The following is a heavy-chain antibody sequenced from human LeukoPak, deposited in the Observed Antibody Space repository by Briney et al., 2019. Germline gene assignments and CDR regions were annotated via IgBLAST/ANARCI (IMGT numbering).Heavy chain of an antibody. Sequence: SETLSLTCTVSGGSISSYYWSWIRQPPGKGLEWIGYIYYSGSTNYNPSLKSRVTISVDTSKNQFSLKLSSVTAADTAVYYCASPLVISSNGRVSLDAFDIWGQGTMVTVSS. D-gene: IGHD3-9*01. J-gene: IGHJ3*02. CDR3: ASPLVISSNGRVSLDAFDI. CDR2: IYYSGST. V-gene: IGHV4-59*01. CDR1: GGSISSYY.